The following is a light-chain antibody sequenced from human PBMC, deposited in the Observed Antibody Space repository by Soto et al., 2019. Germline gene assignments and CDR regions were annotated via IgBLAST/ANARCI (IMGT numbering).Light chain of an antibody. CDR1: SSDVGGNNY. J-gene: IGLJ1*01. CDR2: DVS. CDR3: SSFTGTIHF. Sequence: QSALPQPASVSGSPGQSITISCTGASSDVGGNNYVSWYQQYPGKAPKLMVCDVSNRPSGVSNRFSGSKSGNTASLTISGPQAEDGAVYYGSSFTGTIHFFGIGTKVTAL. V-gene: IGLV2-14*01.